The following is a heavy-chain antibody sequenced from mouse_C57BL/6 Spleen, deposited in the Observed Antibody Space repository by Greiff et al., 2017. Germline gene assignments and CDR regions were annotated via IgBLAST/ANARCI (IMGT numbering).Heavy chain of an antibody. CDR1: GYTFTSYW. J-gene: IGHJ3*01. Sequence: VQLQQPGAELVKPGASVKLSCKASGYTFTSYWMQWVKQRPGQGLVWIGEIDPSDSYTNYNQKFKGKATLTVDTSSSTAYMQLSSLTSEDSAVYYCASGDYGSSYGYWGQGTLVTVSA. CDR2: IDPSDSYT. D-gene: IGHD1-1*01. V-gene: IGHV1-50*01. CDR3: ASGDYGSSYGY.